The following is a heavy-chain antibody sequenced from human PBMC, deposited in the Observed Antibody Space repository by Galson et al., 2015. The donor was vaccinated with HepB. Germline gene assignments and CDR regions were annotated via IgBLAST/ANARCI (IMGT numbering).Heavy chain of an antibody. Sequence: SVKVSCKASGYIFTSYSISWVRQAPGQGLEWIGWISGHTGYTNYAQKLQGRVTMTTDTSTSTACMELTSLTSDDTAVYYCARNSLAAAGTGPYFFYYMDVWGKGTTVTVSS. CDR3: ARNSLAAAGTGPYFFYYMDV. D-gene: IGHD6-13*01. CDR1: GYIFTSYS. CDR2: ISGHTGYT. J-gene: IGHJ6*03. V-gene: IGHV1-18*01.